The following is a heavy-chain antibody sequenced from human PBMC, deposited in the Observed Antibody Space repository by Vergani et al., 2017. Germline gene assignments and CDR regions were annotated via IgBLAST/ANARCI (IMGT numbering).Heavy chain of an antibody. CDR3: ARDLEIAAAGIYYYYGMDV. Sequence: QVQLVQSGAEVKKPGASVKVSCKASGYTFTGYYMHWVRQAPGQGLEWMGWINPNSGGTNYAQKFQGRVTMTRDTSISTAYMELSRLRSDDTAVYYCARDLEIAAAGIYYYYGMDVWGQGTTVTVSS. J-gene: IGHJ6*02. D-gene: IGHD6-13*01. V-gene: IGHV1-2*02. CDR1: GYTFTGYY. CDR2: INPNSGGT.